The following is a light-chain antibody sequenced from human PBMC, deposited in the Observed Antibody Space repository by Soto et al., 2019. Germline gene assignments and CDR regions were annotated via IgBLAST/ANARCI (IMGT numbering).Light chain of an antibody. V-gene: IGKV3-15*01. J-gene: IGKJ4*01. Sequence: ETVMTQSPATLSLSPGERATLSCRASQRVSTNLAWYQQKPGQSPRLLIYRASTRATDIPARFSGSGSGTEFTLTISSLQSEDFAVYYCHQYNNWPPSFGGGTKVDIK. CDR1: QRVSTN. CDR2: RAS. CDR3: HQYNNWPPS.